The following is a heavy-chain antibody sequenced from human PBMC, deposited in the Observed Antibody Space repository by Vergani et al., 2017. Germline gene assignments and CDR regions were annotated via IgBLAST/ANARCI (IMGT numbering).Heavy chain of an antibody. J-gene: IGHJ6*04. CDR1: GFTFSSYG. D-gene: IGHD4-23*01. CDR3: AKALATVVTEMDV. CDR2: IWYDGSNK. V-gene: IGHV3-33*06. Sequence: QVQLVESGGGVVQPGRSLRLSCAASGFTFSSYGMHWVRQAPGKGLEWVAVIWYDGSNKYYADSVKGRFTISRDNSKNTLYLQMNSLRAEDTAVYYCAKALATVVTEMDVWGKGTTVTVSS.